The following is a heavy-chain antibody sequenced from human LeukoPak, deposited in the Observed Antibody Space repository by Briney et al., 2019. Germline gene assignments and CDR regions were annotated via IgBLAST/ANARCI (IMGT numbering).Heavy chain of an antibody. CDR3: ARGRLSGYCSGAKCYSGY. J-gene: IGHJ4*02. CDR1: GFTFSDYW. V-gene: IGHV3-21*01. D-gene: IGHD2-15*01. CDR2: ISNTGSNT. Sequence: KSGGSLRLSCAVSGFTFSDYWMHWVRQAPGKGLEWVSSISNTGSNTYYADSLKGRFTISRDNAKDSLYLQMNSLRADDTAVYYCARGRLSGYCSGAKCYSGYWGQGTLVTVSS.